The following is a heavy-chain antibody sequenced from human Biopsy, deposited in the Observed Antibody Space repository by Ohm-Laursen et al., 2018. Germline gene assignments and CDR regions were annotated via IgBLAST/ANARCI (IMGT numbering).Heavy chain of an antibody. CDR1: GFTFRDYY. J-gene: IGHJ4*02. D-gene: IGHD3-10*01. Sequence: SLRLSCAASGFTFRDYYMIWIRQAPGKGLEWLSYISGSGVTKMYADSVKGRFTVSRDNAKNSLYLEMNNLTVEDTAVYYCATDGAGSYNENWGQGTLVSVSS. CDR2: ISGSGVTK. CDR3: ATDGAGSYNEN. V-gene: IGHV3-11*01.